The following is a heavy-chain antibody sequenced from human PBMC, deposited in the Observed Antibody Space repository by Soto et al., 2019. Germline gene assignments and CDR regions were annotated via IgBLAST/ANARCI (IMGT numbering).Heavy chain of an antibody. CDR1: GGSFTGYY. Sequence: QVQLQQWGAGLLKPSETLSLTCAVYGGSFTGYYWSWIRQPPGKGLEWIGEINHSGSTNYNPSLKSRVTISIDSSKNQFSLKLSSVTAADTAVYYCATSYDFWSALGVRRPYYYFDYWGQGTLVTVSS. CDR2: INHSGST. D-gene: IGHD3-3*01. CDR3: ATSYDFWSALGVRRPYYYFDY. V-gene: IGHV4-34*01. J-gene: IGHJ4*02.